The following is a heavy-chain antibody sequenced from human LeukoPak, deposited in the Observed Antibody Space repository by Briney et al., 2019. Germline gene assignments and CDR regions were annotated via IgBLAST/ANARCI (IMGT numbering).Heavy chain of an antibody. CDR1: GFTFSSYA. D-gene: IGHD3-10*01. CDR2: ISYDGSNK. Sequence: GGSLRLSCAASGFTFSSYAMHWVRQAPGKGLEWVAVISYDGSNKYYADSVKGRFTISRDNSKNTLYLQMNSLRAEDTAVYYCARDVLMEVRYYYYYGMDVWGQGTTVTVSS. J-gene: IGHJ6*02. V-gene: IGHV3-30-3*01. CDR3: ARDVLMEVRYYYYYGMDV.